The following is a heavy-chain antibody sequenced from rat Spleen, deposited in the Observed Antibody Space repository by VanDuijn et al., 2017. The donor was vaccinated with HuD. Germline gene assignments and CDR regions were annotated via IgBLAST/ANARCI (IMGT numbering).Heavy chain of an antibody. CDR3: ARHGVYYYDGSYTVVMDA. CDR1: GFTFSDYY. CDR2: ISYDGSST. J-gene: IGHJ4*01. V-gene: IGHV5-29*01. Sequence: EVQLVESDGGLVQPGRSLKLSCAASGFTFSDYYMAWVRQAPTKGLEWVATISYDGSSTYYRDSVKGRFTISRDNAKSTLYRQMDSLRSEDTATYYCARHGVYYYDGSYTVVMDAWGQGASVTVSS. D-gene: IGHD1-12*02.